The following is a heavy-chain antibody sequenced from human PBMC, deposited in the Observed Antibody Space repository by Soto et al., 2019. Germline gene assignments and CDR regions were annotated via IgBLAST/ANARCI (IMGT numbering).Heavy chain of an antibody. CDR1: GDTFTDYY. CDR3: ARVGRVVVVTAALDY. J-gene: IGHJ4*02. CDR2: VNPSGGHT. Sequence: QVQLVQSGAEVKKPGASVKVSCKASGDTFTDYYIHWVRQAPGQGLEWMGTVNPSGGHTTYAQNFQGSRTMTRDTSTSTLYMELTSLTSEDTAVYYCARVGRVVVVTAALDYWGQGTLVTVSS. V-gene: IGHV1-46*01. D-gene: IGHD2-21*02.